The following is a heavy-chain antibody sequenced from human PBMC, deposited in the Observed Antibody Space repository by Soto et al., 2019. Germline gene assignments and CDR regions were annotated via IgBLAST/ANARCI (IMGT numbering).Heavy chain of an antibody. CDR3: ARGPTRLRPRGYSGYVLDY. J-gene: IGHJ4*02. CDR1: GGSFSGYY. Sequence: QVQLQQWGAGLLKPSETLSLTCAVYGGSFSGYYWSWIRQPPGKGLEWIGEINHSGSTNYNPSLKSRVTISVDTSKNQFSLKLSSVTAADTAVYYCARGPTRLRPRGYSGYVLDYWGQGTLVTVSS. V-gene: IGHV4-34*01. D-gene: IGHD5-12*01. CDR2: INHSGST.